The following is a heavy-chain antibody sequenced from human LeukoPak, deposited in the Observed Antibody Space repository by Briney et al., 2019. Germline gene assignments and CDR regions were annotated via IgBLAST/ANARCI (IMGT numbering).Heavy chain of an antibody. V-gene: IGHV3-33*01. CDR1: GFTFSSYG. CDR2: IWYDGSNK. D-gene: IGHD3-22*01. CDR3: ARDGRYYYDSSGYPHYYYYYGMDV. Sequence: GGSLRLSCAASGFTFSSYGMRWVRQAPGKGLEWVAVIWYDGSNKYYADSVKGRFTISRDNSKNTLYLQMNRLRAEDTAVYYCARDGRYYYDSSGYPHYYYYYGMDVWRQGTTVTVSS. J-gene: IGHJ6*02.